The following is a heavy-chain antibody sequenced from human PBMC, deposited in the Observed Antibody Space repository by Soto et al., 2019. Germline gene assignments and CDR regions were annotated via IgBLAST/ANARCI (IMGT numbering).Heavy chain of an antibody. D-gene: IGHD2-21*02. CDR3: ARGGHVVVVTAAFDY. Sequence: QVQLVQSGAEVKKPGASVKVSCKASGNTFSNYYIHWVRQAPGQGLEWMGTINPSGGHTTYAQKFLGRVTMTRDTSTIPLYMELTSLGSEDTAVYYCARGGHVVVVTAAFDYWGQGTLVTVSS. J-gene: IGHJ4*02. V-gene: IGHV1-46*03. CDR2: INPSGGHT. CDR1: GNTFSNYY.